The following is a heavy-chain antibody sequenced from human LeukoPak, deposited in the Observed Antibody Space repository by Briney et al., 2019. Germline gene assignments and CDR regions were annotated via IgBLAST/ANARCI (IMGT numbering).Heavy chain of an antibody. CDR2: IIPIFGTA. Sequence: SVKVSCKASGGTFSSYAISWVRQAPGQGLEWMGRIIPIFGTANYAQKFQGRVTITTDESTSTAYMELSSLRSEDTAVYYCARDQMVRTRELDYWGQGTLVTVSS. J-gene: IGHJ4*02. V-gene: IGHV1-69*05. D-gene: IGHD3-10*01. CDR3: ARDQMVRTRELDY. CDR1: GGTFSSYA.